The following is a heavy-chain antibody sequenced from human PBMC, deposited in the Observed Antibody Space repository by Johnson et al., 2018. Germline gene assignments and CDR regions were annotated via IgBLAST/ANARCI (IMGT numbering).Heavy chain of an antibody. V-gene: IGHV3-72*01. Sequence: LVESGGGLVQPGGSLRLSCAASGFTFSDHYMDWVRQAPGKGLEWVGRTRDKSNSYTTEYAASVKGRFTISRDDSKNSLYLQMNSLKTEDTAVYYCVSASGITYPYFQHWGQGTLVTVSS. J-gene: IGHJ1*01. CDR2: TRDKSNSYTT. CDR3: VSASGITYPYFQH. CDR1: GFTFSDHY. D-gene: IGHD3-10*01.